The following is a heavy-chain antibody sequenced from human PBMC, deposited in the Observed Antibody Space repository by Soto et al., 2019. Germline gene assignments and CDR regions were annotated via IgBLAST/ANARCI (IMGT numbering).Heavy chain of an antibody. Sequence: GGSLRLSCAASGFTFSSYGMHWVRQAPGKGLEWVAVIWYDGSNKYYADSVKGRFTISRDNSKNTLYLQMNSLRAEDTAVYYCARDGEYAVADAFDIWGQGTMVTVSS. CDR3: ARDGEYAVADAFDI. CDR1: GFTFSSYG. J-gene: IGHJ3*02. D-gene: IGHD6-19*01. V-gene: IGHV3-33*01. CDR2: IWYDGSNK.